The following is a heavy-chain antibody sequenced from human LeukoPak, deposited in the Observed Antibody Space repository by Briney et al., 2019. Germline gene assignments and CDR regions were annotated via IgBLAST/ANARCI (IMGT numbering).Heavy chain of an antibody. V-gene: IGHV4-59*08. J-gene: IGHJ4*02. Sequence: PSETLSLTCTVSGGSISSYYWSWIRQPPGKGLEWIGYIYYSGSTYYNPSLKSRVSISVDTSTNQFSLKLSSVTAADTAVYYCARAREGEMATIILFDYWGQGTLVTVSS. CDR2: IYYSGST. CDR3: ARAREGEMATIILFDY. CDR1: GGSISSYY. D-gene: IGHD5-24*01.